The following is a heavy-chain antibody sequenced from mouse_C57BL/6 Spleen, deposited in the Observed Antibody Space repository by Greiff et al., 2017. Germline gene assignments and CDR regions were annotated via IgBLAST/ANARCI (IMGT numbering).Heavy chain of an antibody. CDR2: IYPGDGDT. D-gene: IGHD2-3*01. V-gene: IGHV1-80*01. CDR1: GYAFSSYW. J-gene: IGHJ4*01. CDR3: ARWLLRDYAMDY. Sequence: QVQLQQSGAELVKPGASVKISCKASGYAFSSYWMNWVKQRPGKGLEWIGQIYPGDGDTNYNGKFKGKAPLTAAKSSSTAYMQLSSLTSEDSAVYFCARWLLRDYAMDYWGQGTSVTVSS.